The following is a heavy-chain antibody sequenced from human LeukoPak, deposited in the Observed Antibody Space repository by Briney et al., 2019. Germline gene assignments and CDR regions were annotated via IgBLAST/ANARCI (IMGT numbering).Heavy chain of an antibody. CDR1: GGSVSGDGYY. D-gene: IGHD3-3*01. CDR3: ARGSRITIFGVVSWPFDY. CDR2: IFYSGST. J-gene: IGHJ4*02. Sequence: PSETLSLTCTVSGGSVSGDGYYWSWIRQSPGKGLESIGYIFYSGSTNYNPSLKSRVTISVDTSNNQFSLKLSSVTAADTAVYYCARGSRITIFGVVSWPFDYWGQGTLVTVSS. V-gene: IGHV4-61*08.